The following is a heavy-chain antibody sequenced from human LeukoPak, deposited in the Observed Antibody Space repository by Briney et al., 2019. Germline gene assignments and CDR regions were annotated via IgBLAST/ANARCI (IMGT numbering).Heavy chain of an antibody. Sequence: PGGSLRPSCAASGFTFSSYEMHWVRQAPGKGLEWVSYISSSGTTIYYADSVKGRFTISRDNAKNSLYLQMNSLRAEDTAVYYCARDSNYYDSSSYYGTDYWGQGTLVTVSS. J-gene: IGHJ4*02. V-gene: IGHV3-48*03. CDR3: ARDSNYYDSSSYYGTDY. CDR2: ISSSGTTI. D-gene: IGHD3-22*01. CDR1: GFTFSSYE.